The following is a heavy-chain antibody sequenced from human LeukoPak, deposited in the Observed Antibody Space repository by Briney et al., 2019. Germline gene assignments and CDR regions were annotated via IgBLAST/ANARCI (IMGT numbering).Heavy chain of an antibody. CDR2: IYYSGST. Sequence: SSETLSLTCNVSGYSISSGYYWGWIRQPPGKGLEWIGYIYYSGSTNYNPSLKSRVTISVDTSKSQFSLKLNSVTAADTAVYYCARVSGYDWESFYDYWGQGTLVTVSS. CDR3: ARVSGYDWESFYDY. D-gene: IGHD5-12*01. J-gene: IGHJ4*02. V-gene: IGHV4-61*01. CDR1: GYSISSGYY.